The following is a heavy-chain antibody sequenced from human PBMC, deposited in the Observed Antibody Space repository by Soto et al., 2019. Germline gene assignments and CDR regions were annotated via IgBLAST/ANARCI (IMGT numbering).Heavy chain of an antibody. CDR2: ISAYNGNT. CDR3: AKSSSWYSANWYFDL. J-gene: IGHJ2*01. Sequence: ASVKVSCKASGYTFTSYGISWVRQAPGRGLEWMGWISAYNGNTNYAQKLQGRVTMTTDTSTSTAYMELRSLRSDDTAVYYCAKSSSWYSANWYFDLWGRGTLVTVSS. CDR1: GYTFTSYG. V-gene: IGHV1-18*01. D-gene: IGHD6-13*01.